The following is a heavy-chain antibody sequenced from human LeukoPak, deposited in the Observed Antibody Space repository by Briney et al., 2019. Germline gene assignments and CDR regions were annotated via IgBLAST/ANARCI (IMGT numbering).Heavy chain of an antibody. V-gene: IGHV1-18*01. Sequence: ASVKVSCKASGYTFASYGISWVRQAPGQALEWMGWISAYNGNTNYAQKLQGRVTMTTDTSTSTAYMELRSLRSDDTAVYYCARDFFPHYYDSSGYYFPGVSWGQGTLVTVSS. CDR2: ISAYNGNT. D-gene: IGHD3-22*01. J-gene: IGHJ4*02. CDR1: GYTFASYG. CDR3: ARDFFPHYYDSSGYYFPGVS.